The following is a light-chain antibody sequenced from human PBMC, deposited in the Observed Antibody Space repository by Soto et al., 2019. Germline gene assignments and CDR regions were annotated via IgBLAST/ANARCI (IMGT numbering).Light chain of an antibody. CDR1: QSISSD. V-gene: IGKV3-20*01. CDR3: QQYGSSLT. Sequence: SVLTQSPGTLSLSPGERATLSCRASQSISSDLAWSQQKPGQAPRLLISGASTRATGIPDRFRGSGSGTDFTLTISRLEPEDFAVYWCQQYGSSLTFGQGAKVDIK. J-gene: IGKJ1*01. CDR2: GAS.